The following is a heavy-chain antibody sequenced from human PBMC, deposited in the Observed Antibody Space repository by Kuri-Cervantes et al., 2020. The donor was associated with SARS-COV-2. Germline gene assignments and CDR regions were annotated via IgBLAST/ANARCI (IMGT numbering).Heavy chain of an antibody. J-gene: IGHJ4*02. CDR1: GFTFSSYE. D-gene: IGHD4-17*01. Sequence: VGSLRLSCAASGFTFSSYEMNWVRQAPGKGLEWVSYISSSGSTIYYADSVKGRFTISRDNAKNSLYLQMNSLRAEDTAVYYCARAPTVTLDYWGQGTLVTVSS. CDR3: ARAPTVTLDY. V-gene: IGHV3-48*03. CDR2: ISSSGSTI.